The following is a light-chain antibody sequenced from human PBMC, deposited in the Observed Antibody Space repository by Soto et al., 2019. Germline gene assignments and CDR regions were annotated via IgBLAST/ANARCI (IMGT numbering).Light chain of an antibody. J-gene: IGKJ1*01. Sequence: AIQLAQSPSSLSASVGDRVTITCRASQAIRTALGWYQQKPGKAPKLLIYAASTLQGGVPPRFSGSGSGIDFTLSISSLQPEDFATYYCLLDFSYFWAFGQGTKVE. V-gene: IGKV1-6*01. CDR3: LLDFSYFWA. CDR1: QAIRTA. CDR2: AAS.